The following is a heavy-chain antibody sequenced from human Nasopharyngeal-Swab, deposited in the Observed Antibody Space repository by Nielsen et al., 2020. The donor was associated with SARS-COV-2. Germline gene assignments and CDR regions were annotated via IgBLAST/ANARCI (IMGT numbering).Heavy chain of an antibody. CDR1: GFTFTAYW. CDR2: IKQDGSEK. V-gene: IGHV3-7*01. J-gene: IGHJ4*02. CDR3: ARVGGRTSPMGS. Sequence: GGSLRLSCVASGFTFTAYWMSWVRQAPAKGLEWVASIKQDGSEKNYVDSVKGRFTISRDNAKNSLFLQMDSLRTEDTAFYYCARVGGRTSPMGSWGQGTLVTVSS. D-gene: IGHD3-10*01.